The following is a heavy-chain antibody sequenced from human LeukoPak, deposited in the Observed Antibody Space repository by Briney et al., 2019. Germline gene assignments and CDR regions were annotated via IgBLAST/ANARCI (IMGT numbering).Heavy chain of an antibody. CDR1: GFTFSSYG. D-gene: IGHD4-17*01. CDR2: ISYEGSTS. J-gene: IGHJ6*03. CDR3: AKVGPMTSVTRVFRSRTYYYYYMDV. V-gene: IGHV3-30*18. Sequence: GGSLRLSCAASGFTFSSYGMQWVRQAPGKGLEWVAVISYEGSTSYYADSVKGRFTISRDNSKNTLYLQMNSLRAEDTAVYYCAKVGPMTSVTRVFRSRTYYYYYMDVWGKGTTVTVSS.